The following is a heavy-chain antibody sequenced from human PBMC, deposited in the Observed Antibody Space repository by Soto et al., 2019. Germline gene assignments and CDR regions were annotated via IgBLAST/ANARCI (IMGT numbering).Heavy chain of an antibody. D-gene: IGHD3-22*01. J-gene: IGHJ4*02. CDR1: GFTFSSYG. V-gene: IGHV3-21*01. CDR3: ARGAYYYDSSGLSY. CDR2: ISSSSSNK. Sequence: GGSLRLSCAASGFTFSSYGMHWVRQAPGKGLEWVSSISSSSSNKYYADSVKGRFTISRDNAKNSLYLQMNSLRAEDTAVYYCARGAYYYDSSGLSYWGQGTLVTVSS.